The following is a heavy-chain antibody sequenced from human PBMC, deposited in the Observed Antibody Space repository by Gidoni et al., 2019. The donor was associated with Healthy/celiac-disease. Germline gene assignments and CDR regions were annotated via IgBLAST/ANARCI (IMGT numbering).Heavy chain of an antibody. V-gene: IGHV3-53*01. D-gene: IGHD6-13*01. CDR1: GFTVSRNS. CDR2: IYSGCST. J-gene: IGHJ6*02. Sequence: EVQLVESGGGLIQPGGSLRISCAASGFTVSRNSMSLVRQAPGKGLELVSVIYSGCSTYYADSVKGRFTISRDKSKNTRYLQRNRLRAEDKAVYYCARDSWLNYGVAAAGTHYYYYYGMDVWGQGTTVTVSS. CDR3: ARDSWLNYGVAAAGTHYYYYYGMDV.